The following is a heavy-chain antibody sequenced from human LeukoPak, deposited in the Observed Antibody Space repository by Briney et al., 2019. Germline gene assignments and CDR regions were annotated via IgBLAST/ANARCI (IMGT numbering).Heavy chain of an antibody. D-gene: IGHD3-22*01. CDR1: GGTFSSYA. Sequence: SVKVSCKASGGTFSSYAISWVRQAPGQGLEWMGGIIPIFGTATYAQKFQGRVTITTDESTSTAYMELSSLRSEDTAVYYCARDSGLDPRDYYYYYYMDVWGKGTTVTVSS. CDR2: IIPIFGTA. CDR3: ARDSGLDPRDYYYYYYMDV. V-gene: IGHV1-69*05. J-gene: IGHJ6*03.